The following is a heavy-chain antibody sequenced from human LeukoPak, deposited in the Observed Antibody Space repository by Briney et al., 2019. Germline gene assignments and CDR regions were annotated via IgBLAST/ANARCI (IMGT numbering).Heavy chain of an antibody. V-gene: IGHV3-21*06. CDR2: ISSNSRYI. D-gene: IGHD6-13*01. CDR3: ARVAEAAAFDS. J-gene: IGHJ4*02. Sequence: GSLRLSCAASGFTFSTYSMSWVRQAPGKGLEWVSSISSNSRYIYYADSMRGRFTISRDNAKNSLYLQMNSLKPEDTAAYYCARVAEAAAFDSWGQGTLVTVSS. CDR1: GFTFSTYS.